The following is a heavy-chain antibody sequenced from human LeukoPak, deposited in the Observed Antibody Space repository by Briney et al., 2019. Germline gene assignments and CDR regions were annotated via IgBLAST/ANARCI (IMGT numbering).Heavy chain of an antibody. D-gene: IGHD3/OR15-3a*01. CDR1: GFTFSSHG. CDR3: ARDWAGSWDY. Sequence: PGRSLRLSCAASGFTFSSHGMHWVRQAPGKGLEWVAIIWYDGSSIYYADSVKGRFTISRDNSKNTLYLEMNSLSAEDTAMYYCARDWAGSWDYWGLGTLVTVSS. V-gene: IGHV3-33*01. J-gene: IGHJ4*02. CDR2: IWYDGSSI.